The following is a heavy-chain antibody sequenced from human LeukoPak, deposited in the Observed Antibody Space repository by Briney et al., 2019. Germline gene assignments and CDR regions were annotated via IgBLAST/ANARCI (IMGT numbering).Heavy chain of an antibody. CDR2: IRYDGSNK. D-gene: IGHD3-10*01. CDR3: AKDGLWFGELFSIDNWFDP. J-gene: IGHJ5*02. CDR1: GFIFSSYG. V-gene: IGHV3-30*02. Sequence: PGGSLRLSCAASGFIFSSYGMHWVRQAPGKGLKWVAFIRYDGSNKYYADSVKGRFTISRDNSKNTLYLQMNSLRAEDTAVYYCAKDGLWFGELFSIDNWFDPWGQGTLVTVSS.